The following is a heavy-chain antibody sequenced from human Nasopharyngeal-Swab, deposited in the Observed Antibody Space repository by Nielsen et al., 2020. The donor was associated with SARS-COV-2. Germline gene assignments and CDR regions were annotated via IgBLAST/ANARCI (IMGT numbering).Heavy chain of an antibody. CDR2: IYSGGST. J-gene: IGHJ3*02. CDR3: AGRITMVRGPPEGMRAFDI. V-gene: IGHV3-53*01. D-gene: IGHD3-10*01. CDR1: GFTVSSNY. Sequence: GGSLRLSCAASGFTVSSNYMSWVRQAPGKGLEWVSVIYSGGSTYYADSVKGRFSISRDNSKSTLYLQMNSLRAEDTAVYYCAGRITMVRGPPEGMRAFDIWGQGTMVTVSS.